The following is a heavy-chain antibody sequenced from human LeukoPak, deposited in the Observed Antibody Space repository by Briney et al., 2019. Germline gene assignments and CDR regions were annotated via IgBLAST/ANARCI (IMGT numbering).Heavy chain of an antibody. J-gene: IGHJ4*02. D-gene: IGHD5-12*01. CDR1: GFTFSSYA. V-gene: IGHV3-23*01. CDR3: AKALYLTHPVDIVATREGY. Sequence: PGGSLRLSCAASGFTFSSYAMSWVRQAPGKGLEWVSAISGSGGSTYYADSVKGRFTISRDNSKNTLYLQMNSLRAEDTAVYYCAKALYLTHPVDIVATREGYWGQGTLVTVSS. CDR2: ISGSGGST.